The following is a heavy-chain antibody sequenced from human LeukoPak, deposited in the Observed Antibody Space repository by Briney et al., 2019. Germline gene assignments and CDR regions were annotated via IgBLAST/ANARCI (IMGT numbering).Heavy chain of an antibody. Sequence: GGSLRLSCAASGFTFSSYGMHWVRQAPGKGLEWVSYISSSGSTIYYADSVKGRFTISRDNAKNSLYLQMNSLRAEDTAVYYCARWASGYSYGSDYWGQGTLVTVSS. V-gene: IGHV3-48*04. CDR1: GFTFSSYG. CDR3: ARWASGYSYGSDY. J-gene: IGHJ4*02. CDR2: ISSSGSTI. D-gene: IGHD5-18*01.